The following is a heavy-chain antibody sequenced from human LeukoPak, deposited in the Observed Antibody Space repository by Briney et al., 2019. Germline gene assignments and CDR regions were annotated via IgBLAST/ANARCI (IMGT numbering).Heavy chain of an antibody. CDR1: GFIFSNYW. D-gene: IGHD5-24*01. CDR2: ISSSSSYI. V-gene: IGHV3-21*01. CDR3: ARDGYNYAGSDY. J-gene: IGHJ4*02. Sequence: GGSLRLSCAASGFIFSNYWMSWVRQAPGRGLEWVSSISSSSSYIYYADSVKGRFTISRDNAKNSLYLQMNSLRAEDTAVYYCARDGYNYAGSDYWGQGTLVTVSS.